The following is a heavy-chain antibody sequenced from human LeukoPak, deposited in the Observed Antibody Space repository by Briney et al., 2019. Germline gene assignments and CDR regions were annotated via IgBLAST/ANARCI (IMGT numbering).Heavy chain of an antibody. CDR3: ARVGRRFGSLRGLDY. Sequence: SQTLSLTCTVSGGSISSGDYYWSWIPQPPGKGLGWVGYIYYSGSTYYNPSLKSRVTISVDTSKNQFSLKLSSVTAADTAVYYCARVGRRFGSLRGLDYWGQGTLVTVSS. CDR2: IYYSGST. J-gene: IGHJ4*02. CDR1: GGSISSGDYY. D-gene: IGHD1-26*01. V-gene: IGHV4-30-4*08.